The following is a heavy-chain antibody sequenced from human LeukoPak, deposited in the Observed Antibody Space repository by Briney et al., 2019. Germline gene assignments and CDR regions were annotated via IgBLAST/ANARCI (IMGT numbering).Heavy chain of an antibody. J-gene: IGHJ3*02. CDR3: AKDRVLEWLSNAFDI. CDR2: ISGSGGST. D-gene: IGHD3-3*01. V-gene: IGHV3-23*01. CDR1: GFAFRSYG. Sequence: GGSLRLSCAASGFAFRSYGMTWVRQAPGKGLEWVSAISGSGGSTYYADSVKGRFTISRDNSKNTLYLQMNSLRAEDTAVYYCAKDRVLEWLSNAFDIWGQGTVVTVSS.